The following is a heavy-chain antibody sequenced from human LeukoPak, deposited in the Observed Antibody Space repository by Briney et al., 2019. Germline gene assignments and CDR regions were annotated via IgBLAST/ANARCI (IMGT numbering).Heavy chain of an antibody. CDR3: ARLLVYNSGGEAFDY. CDR1: GFTFSRYW. D-gene: IGHD3-10*01. J-gene: IGHJ4*02. V-gene: IGHV3-7*01. Sequence: GGSLRLSCAASGFTFSRYWMSWVRQAPGKGLEWVANIKKDGSEKYYVDSVKGRFTISRDNAKNSLYLQMNSLRAEDTAVYYCARLLVYNSGGEAFDYWGPGTLVTVSS. CDR2: IKKDGSEK.